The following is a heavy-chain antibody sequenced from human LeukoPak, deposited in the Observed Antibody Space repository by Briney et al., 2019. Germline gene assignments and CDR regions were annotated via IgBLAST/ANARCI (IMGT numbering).Heavy chain of an antibody. CDR3: ARLLVYNSGGEAFDY. CDR1: GFTFSRYW. D-gene: IGHD3-10*01. J-gene: IGHJ4*02. V-gene: IGHV3-7*01. Sequence: GGSLRLSCAASGFTFSRYWMSWVRQAPGKGLEWVANIKKDGSEKYYVDSVKGRFTISRDNAKNSLYLQMNSLRAEDTAVYYCARLLVYNSGGEAFDYWGPGTLVTVSS. CDR2: IKKDGSEK.